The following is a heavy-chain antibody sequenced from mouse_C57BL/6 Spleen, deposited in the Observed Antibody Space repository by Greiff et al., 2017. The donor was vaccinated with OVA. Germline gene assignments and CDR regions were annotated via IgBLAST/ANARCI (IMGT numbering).Heavy chain of an antibody. CDR2: ISYDGSN. V-gene: IGHV3-6*01. Sequence: EVQVVESGPGLVKPSQSLSLTCSVTGYSITSGYYWNWIRQFPGNKLEWMGYISYDGSNNYNPSLKNRISITRDTSKNQFFLKLNSVTTEDTATYYCARVDGLLFDYWGQGTTLTVSS. D-gene: IGHD2-3*01. CDR1: GYSITSGYY. CDR3: ARVDGLLFDY. J-gene: IGHJ2*01.